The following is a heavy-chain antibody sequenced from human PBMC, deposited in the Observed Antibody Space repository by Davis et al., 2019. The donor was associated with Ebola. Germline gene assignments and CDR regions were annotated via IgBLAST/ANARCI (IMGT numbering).Heavy chain of an antibody. Sequence: PSETLSLTCMVSGASISNSGYYWAWIRQHSGRGLEWIGSVYFNGGTNYNPPLKSRVSISLDTSKNHFSLRLSSVTAADTALYYCARGPNDNTGFYYNFWGRGMLVTVSS. V-gene: IGHV4-31*03. J-gene: IGHJ4*02. CDR3: ARGPNDNTGFYYNF. D-gene: IGHD3-22*01. CDR2: VYFNGGT. CDR1: GASISNSGYY.